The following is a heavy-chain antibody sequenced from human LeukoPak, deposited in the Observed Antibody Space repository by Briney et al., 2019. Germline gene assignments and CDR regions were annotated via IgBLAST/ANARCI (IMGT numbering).Heavy chain of an antibody. CDR3: ARRQYGSGSPLYY. V-gene: IGHV1-8*03. Sequence: ASVKVSCKASGYSFTSYDINWVRQTTGQGLELMGWMNPNSGNTGYAQKFQGRVTLTGNTSISTAYMELSSLRSEDTAVYYCARRQYGSGSPLYYWGQGTLVTVSS. D-gene: IGHD3-10*01. CDR2: MNPNSGNT. CDR1: GYSFTSYD. J-gene: IGHJ4*02.